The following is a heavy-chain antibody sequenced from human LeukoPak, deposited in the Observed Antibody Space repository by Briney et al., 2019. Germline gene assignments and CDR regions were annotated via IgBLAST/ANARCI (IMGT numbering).Heavy chain of an antibody. V-gene: IGHV3-23*01. J-gene: IGHJ4*02. CDR2: VSDSGDVT. Sequence: GGSLRLSCAASGFTFGTFAMTWVRQAPGKGLEWVSTVSDSGDVTYSADSVKGRFTISRDNSGNTLFLRMVSLRAEDTAVYYCARYPSYSYSLDYWGPGTLVTVSS. D-gene: IGHD5-18*01. CDR3: ARYPSYSYSLDY. CDR1: GFTFGTFA.